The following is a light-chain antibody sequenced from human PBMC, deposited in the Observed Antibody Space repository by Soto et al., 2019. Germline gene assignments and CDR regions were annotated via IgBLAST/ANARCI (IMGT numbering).Light chain of an antibody. Sequence: QAVLTQPASVSGSPGQSITISCTGSSSDVGGYNYVSWYQQLPGTAPKLLIYSNNQRPSGVPDRFSGSKSGTSASLAISGLQSEDEADYYCAAWDDRLNGYVFGTGTKVTVL. V-gene: IGLV1-44*01. CDR1: SSDVGGYNY. CDR3: AAWDDRLNGYV. CDR2: SNN. J-gene: IGLJ1*01.